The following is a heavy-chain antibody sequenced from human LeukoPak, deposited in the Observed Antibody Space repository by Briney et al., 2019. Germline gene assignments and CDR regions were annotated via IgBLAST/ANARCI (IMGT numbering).Heavy chain of an antibody. J-gene: IGHJ4*02. CDR1: RFTFSTYA. CDR3: ARGYIYGYHY. V-gene: IGHV3-23*01. CDR2: ISGNGGST. Sequence: GGSLRLSCAASRFTFSTYAMSWVRQAPRKGLEWVSAISGNGGSTYYADSVKGRFTNSGDNSKNTLFLQMNSLRAEDTAVYYCARGYIYGYHYWGQGTLVTVSS. D-gene: IGHD5-18*01.